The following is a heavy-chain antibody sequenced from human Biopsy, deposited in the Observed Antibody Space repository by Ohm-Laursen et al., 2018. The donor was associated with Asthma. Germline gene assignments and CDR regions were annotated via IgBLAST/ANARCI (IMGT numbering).Heavy chain of an antibody. CDR3: AKGEWELLGANFDY. V-gene: IGHV3-9*01. Sequence: SLRLSCTASGFTFDDYAMHWVRQAPGKGLEWVSGISWNSGSIGYADSVKGRFTISRDNAKNSLYLQMNSLRAEDTALYYCAKGEWELLGANFDYWGQGTLVTVSS. J-gene: IGHJ4*02. D-gene: IGHD1-26*01. CDR2: ISWNSGSI. CDR1: GFTFDDYA.